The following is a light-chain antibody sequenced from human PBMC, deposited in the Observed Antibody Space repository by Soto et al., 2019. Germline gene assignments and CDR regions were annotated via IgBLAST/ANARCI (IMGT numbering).Light chain of an antibody. CDR1: QGISSY. CDR2: AAS. Sequence: IQVTQPPYFLSASVGDRVTITFRASQGISSYLAWYQQKPGKAPKLLIYAASTLQSGVPSRFSGSGSGTEFTLTISSLQPDDFATYYCQQYNIYPWTFGQGTKV. J-gene: IGKJ1*01. CDR3: QQYNIYPWT. V-gene: IGKV1-9*01.